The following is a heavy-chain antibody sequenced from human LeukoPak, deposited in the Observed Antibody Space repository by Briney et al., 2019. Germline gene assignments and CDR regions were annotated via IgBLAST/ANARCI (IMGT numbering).Heavy chain of an antibody. CDR3: ARDDSRSGWFDP. D-gene: IGHD3-22*01. CDR1: GGSISSGDYY. CDR2: IYYSGST. Sequence: PSETLSLTCTVSGGSISSGDYYWSWIRQPPGKGLEWIGYIYYSGSTYYNPSLKSRVIISVDMSKNQFSLKLSSVTAADTAVYYCARDDSRSGWFDPWGQGTLVTVSS. V-gene: IGHV4-30-4*01. J-gene: IGHJ5*02.